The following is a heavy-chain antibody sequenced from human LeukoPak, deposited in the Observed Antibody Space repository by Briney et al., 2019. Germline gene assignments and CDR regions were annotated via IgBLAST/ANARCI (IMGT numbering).Heavy chain of an antibody. J-gene: IGHJ4*02. CDR2: IKQDGSEK. CDR3: AREPNFPELPTKPRYFDWLLYAGGY. CDR1: GFTFSSYW. D-gene: IGHD3-9*01. V-gene: IGHV3-7*01. Sequence: GGSLRLSCAASGFTFSSYWMSWVRQAPGKGLEWVANIKQDGSEKYYVDSVKGRFTISRDNAKNSLYLQMNSLRAEDTAVYYCAREPNFPELPTKPRYFDWLLYAGGYWGQGTLVTVSS.